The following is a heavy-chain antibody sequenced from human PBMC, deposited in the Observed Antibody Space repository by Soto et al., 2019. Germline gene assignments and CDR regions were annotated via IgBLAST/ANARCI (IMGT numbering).Heavy chain of an antibody. J-gene: IGHJ4*02. D-gene: IGHD6-19*01. CDR1: GGTFSSYA. V-gene: IGHV1-69*01. CDR3: AKPTVPFGRSAVAGPFDY. CDR2: IIPIFGTA. Sequence: QVQLVQSGAEVKKPGSSVKVSCKASGGTFSSYAISWVRQAPGQGLEWMGGIIPIFGTANYAQKFQGRVTITADESTSTAYMELSSLRVEDTAVFYCAKPTVPFGRSAVAGPFDYWGRGTLVTVSS.